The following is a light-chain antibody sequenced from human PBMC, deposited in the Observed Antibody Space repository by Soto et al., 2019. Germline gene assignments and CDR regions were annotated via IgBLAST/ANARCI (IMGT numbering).Light chain of an antibody. Sequence: DIQLTQSPSSLSASVGDRVTITCRASQSISNFLNWYQQRPGQAPKHLISSSSNVQSGVPSRFSGRGSGTDFTLTISGLKPGAHASYCCQQSYNTPRTFGQGTKVYIK. CDR1: QSISNF. CDR3: QQSYNTPRT. CDR2: SSS. V-gene: IGKV1-39*01. J-gene: IGKJ1*01.